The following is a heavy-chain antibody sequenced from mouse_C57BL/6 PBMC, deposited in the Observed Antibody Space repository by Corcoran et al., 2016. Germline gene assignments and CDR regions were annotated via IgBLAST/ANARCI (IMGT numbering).Heavy chain of an antibody. J-gene: IGHJ4*01. CDR1: GYTFTTYG. D-gene: IGHD2-5*01. V-gene: IGHV9-3*01. CDR2: INTYSGVP. Sequence: QIQLVQSGPELKKPGETVKISCKASGYTFTTYGMSWVKQAPGKGLKWMGWINTYSGVPTYADDFKGRFAFSFETSASTAYLQINNLKNEDTATYFCASYYSNYLYAMDYWGQGTSVTVSS. CDR3: ASYYSNYLYAMDY.